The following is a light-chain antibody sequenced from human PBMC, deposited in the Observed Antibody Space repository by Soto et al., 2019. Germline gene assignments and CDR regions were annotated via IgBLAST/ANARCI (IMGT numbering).Light chain of an antibody. Sequence: EIVMTHSPATLSLSPGERATLSCRVIHSVSSYLAWYQHKPGQAPRLLIYGASTRATGIPARFSGSGSGTEFTLTTSTLQSENFAVSFCQQYNKWAPNSSGKGTKVDIK. J-gene: IGKJ2*03. V-gene: IGKV3D-15*01. CDR1: HSVSSY. CDR3: QQYNKWAPNS. CDR2: GAS.